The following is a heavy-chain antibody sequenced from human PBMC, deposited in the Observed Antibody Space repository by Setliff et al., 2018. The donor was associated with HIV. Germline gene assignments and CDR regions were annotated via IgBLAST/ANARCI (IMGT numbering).Heavy chain of an antibody. Sequence: GGSLRLSCAASGFTFSSYAMSWVRQAPGKGLEWVGRIKSKTDGGTTDYAAPVKGRFTISRDDSKNTLYLQMNSLKTEDTAVYYCTTLYSSSWYGDYWGQGTLVTVSS. J-gene: IGHJ4*02. V-gene: IGHV3-15*01. D-gene: IGHD6-13*01. CDR2: IKSKTDGGTT. CDR1: GFTFSSYA. CDR3: TTLYSSSWYGDY.